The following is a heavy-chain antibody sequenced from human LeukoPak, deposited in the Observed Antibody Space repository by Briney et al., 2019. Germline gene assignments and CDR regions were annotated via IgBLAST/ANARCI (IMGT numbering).Heavy chain of an antibody. CDR1: GFTFSSYA. D-gene: IGHD6-19*01. Sequence: GGSLRLSCAASGFTFSSYAVTWVRQAPGKGLEWVSAISGSGGSTYYADSVKGRFTVSRDNSKNTLWLQMDSLRAEDTAVYYCAKNRAPGIAVAGDYWGQGALVTVSS. V-gene: IGHV3-23*01. CDR3: AKNRAPGIAVAGDY. CDR2: ISGSGGST. J-gene: IGHJ4*02.